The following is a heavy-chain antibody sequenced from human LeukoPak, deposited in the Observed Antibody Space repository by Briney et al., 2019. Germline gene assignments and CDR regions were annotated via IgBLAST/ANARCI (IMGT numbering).Heavy chain of an antibody. CDR3: AKGPIFPQYYYYYMDV. Sequence: GGSLRLSCAASGFTFSSYGMHWVRQAPGKGLEWVAFIRYDGSNKYYADSVKGRFTISRDNSKNTLCLQMNSLRAEDTAVYYCAKGPIFPQYYYYYMDVWGKGTTVTISS. J-gene: IGHJ6*03. D-gene: IGHD2-21*01. CDR1: GFTFSSYG. CDR2: IRYDGSNK. V-gene: IGHV3-30*02.